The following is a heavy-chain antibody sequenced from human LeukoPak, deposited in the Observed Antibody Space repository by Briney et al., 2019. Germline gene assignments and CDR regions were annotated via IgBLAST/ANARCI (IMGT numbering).Heavy chain of an antibody. D-gene: IGHD5-24*01. CDR3: AKEGDGYNPTWAFEI. Sequence: GPLRLSCAASGFTFSSYGMHWVRQAQGKGLEWVAVMSYDGSKEYYADSVKGRFTISRDNSKNTLYLQMNSLRPEDTAVYHCAKEGDGYNPTWAFEIWGQGTMVSVSS. V-gene: IGHV3-30*18. CDR1: GFTFSSYG. J-gene: IGHJ3*02. CDR2: MSYDGSKE.